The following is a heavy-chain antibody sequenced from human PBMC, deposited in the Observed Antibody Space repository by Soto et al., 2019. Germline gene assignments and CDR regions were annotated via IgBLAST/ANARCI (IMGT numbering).Heavy chain of an antibody. V-gene: IGHV3-30-3*01. D-gene: IGHD6-13*01. J-gene: IGHJ4*02. Sequence: QVQLVESGGGVVQPGNSLRLSCAGSGFPFSAEAMHWVRQAPGKGLEWVAAISYDGNNKNHADSVKGRFPVSRDNSKNTLYLQIYSLRPEDTAVYYCARDYSSGWCLDYWGQGSLVTVSS. CDR1: GFPFSAEA. CDR2: ISYDGNNK. CDR3: ARDYSSGWCLDY.